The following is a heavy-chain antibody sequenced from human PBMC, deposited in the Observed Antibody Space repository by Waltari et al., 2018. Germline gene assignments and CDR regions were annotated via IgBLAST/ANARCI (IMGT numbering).Heavy chain of an antibody. CDR1: GFAFSTSW. Sequence: EVQLVESGGGLGQPGGSLSRSCVASGFAFSTSWMHWVRQAPGKGLVWVSHINTDGKTTNYAGSVMARFTISRDNAKKTLYLQMNSLRAEDTAVYYCVRAGYSNWDFDYWGQGALVTVSS. D-gene: IGHD5-12*01. CDR2: INTDGKTT. V-gene: IGHV3-74*01. CDR3: VRAGYSNWDFDY. J-gene: IGHJ4*02.